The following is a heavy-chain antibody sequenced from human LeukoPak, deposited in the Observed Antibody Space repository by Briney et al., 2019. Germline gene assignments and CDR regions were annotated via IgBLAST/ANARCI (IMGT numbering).Heavy chain of an antibody. CDR2: IKNKVEGGTS. CDR3: TTGGSILAH. D-gene: IGHD3-3*02. Sequence: PGGSLRLYCATSGFAFNNTWKSWVRQAPGKGLEWIGLIKNKVEGGTSDYAAPVKGRFTISRDDSTNTLFLQMNSLQTEDTALYYCTTGGSILAHWGQGTLVAVSS. CDR1: GFAFNNTW. J-gene: IGHJ4*02. V-gene: IGHV3-15*01.